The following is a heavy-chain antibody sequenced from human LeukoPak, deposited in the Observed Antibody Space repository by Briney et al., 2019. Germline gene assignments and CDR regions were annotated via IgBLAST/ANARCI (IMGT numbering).Heavy chain of an antibody. Sequence: GSLRLSCAASGFTVNSNYLSWVRQPPGKGLEWIGEINHSGSTNYNPSLKSRVTISVDTSKNQFSLKLSSVTAADTAVYYCAREPLGYCSSTSCYYFDYWGQGTLVTVSS. CDR2: INHSGST. J-gene: IGHJ4*02. V-gene: IGHV4-34*01. CDR1: GFTVNSNY. D-gene: IGHD2-2*01. CDR3: AREPLGYCSSTSCYYFDY.